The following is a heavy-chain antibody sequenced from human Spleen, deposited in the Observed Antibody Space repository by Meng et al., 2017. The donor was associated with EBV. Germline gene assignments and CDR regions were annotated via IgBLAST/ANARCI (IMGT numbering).Heavy chain of an antibody. J-gene: IGHJ4*02. CDR2: VNHSGST. Sequence: QVQLQQWGAGLLKPPETLSLSCAVYGESFSGYYWRWIRQPPGKGLEWIGEVNHSGSTNYSPSLKSRVTISVDTSKNQFSLKLTSVTAADTAVYYCATGWGKACYWGQGTLVTVSS. D-gene: IGHD3-16*01. CDR1: GESFSGYY. CDR3: ATGWGKACY. V-gene: IGHV4-34*01.